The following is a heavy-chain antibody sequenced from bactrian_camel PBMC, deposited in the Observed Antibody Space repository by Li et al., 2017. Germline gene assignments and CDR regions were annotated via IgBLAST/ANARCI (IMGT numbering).Heavy chain of an antibody. J-gene: IGHJ4*01. CDR2: IDTDDTT. Sequence: QLVESGGGSVQTGGSLTLSCTYTYSSHCMAWFRQAPGQPREGVAVIDTDDTTSYAMSVKGRFTISEDNTENTLYLQMNNLEPEDTAMYYCAADRTVDGSCVQGWRDGTSPDYWGQGTQVTVS. CDR3: AADRTVDGSCVQGWRDGTSPDY. V-gene: IGHV3S10*01. D-gene: IGHD6*01. CDR1: TYSSHC.